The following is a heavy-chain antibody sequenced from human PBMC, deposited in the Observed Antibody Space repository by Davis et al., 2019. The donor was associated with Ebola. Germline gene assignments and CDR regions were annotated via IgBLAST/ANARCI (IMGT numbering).Heavy chain of an antibody. V-gene: IGHV3-30*03. CDR2: ISYDGSNK. CDR1: GFTFSSYG. CDR3: ARDLGRVATIGFDY. Sequence: GESLKISCAVSGFTFSSYGMHWVRQAPGHGLEWVAVISYDGSNKYYADSVKGRFTISRDNSKNTLYLQMNSLRAEDTAVYYCARDLGRVATIGFDYWGQGTLVTVSS. D-gene: IGHD5-12*01. J-gene: IGHJ4*02.